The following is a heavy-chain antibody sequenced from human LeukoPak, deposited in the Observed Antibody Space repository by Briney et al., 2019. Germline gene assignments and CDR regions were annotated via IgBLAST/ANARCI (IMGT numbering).Heavy chain of an antibody. CDR1: GYTFTGYY. D-gene: IGHD3-9*01. Sequence: SVKVSCKASGYTFTGYYMHWVRQAPGQGLEWMGWINPNSGGTNYAQKFQGRVTMTRDTSISTAYMELSRLRSDDTAVYYCARVRTYYDILTGYSGAKAFDYWGQGTLVTVSS. CDR2: INPNSGGT. V-gene: IGHV1-2*02. CDR3: ARVRTYYDILTGYSGAKAFDY. J-gene: IGHJ4*02.